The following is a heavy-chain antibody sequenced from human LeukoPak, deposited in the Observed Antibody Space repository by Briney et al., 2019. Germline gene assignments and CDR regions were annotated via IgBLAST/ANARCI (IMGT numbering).Heavy chain of an antibody. CDR3: TNYKSGHY. V-gene: IGHV3-73*01. CDR2: ITTKANTYAT. J-gene: IGHJ4*02. CDR1: GFTFRGCD. Sequence: GGSLRLSCAASGFTFRGCDMHWVRHASRKGLEWGGRITTKANTYATAYAASLKGRFTISRDDSTNTAYLQMNNLRSKDTAVYYCTNYKSGHYWGQGVLVTVSS. D-gene: IGHD1-7*01.